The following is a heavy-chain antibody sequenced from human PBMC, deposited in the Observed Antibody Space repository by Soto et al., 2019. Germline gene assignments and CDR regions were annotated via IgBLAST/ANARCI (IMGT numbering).Heavy chain of an antibody. Sequence: SVKVSCKASGGTFSSYAISWVRQAPGQGLEWMGGIIPIFGTANYAQKFQGRVTITADESTSTAYMELSSLRSEDTAVYYCARSYTAMTLGGWFDPWGQGTLVTVSS. J-gene: IGHJ5*02. CDR2: IIPIFGTA. D-gene: IGHD5-18*01. CDR3: ARSYTAMTLGGWFDP. CDR1: GGTFSSYA. V-gene: IGHV1-69*13.